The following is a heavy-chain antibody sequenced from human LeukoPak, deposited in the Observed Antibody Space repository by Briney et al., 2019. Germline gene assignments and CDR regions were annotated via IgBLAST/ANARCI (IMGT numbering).Heavy chain of an antibody. D-gene: IGHD6-13*01. CDR1: GFTFDDYA. Sequence: PGGSLRLSCAASGFTFDDYAMHWVRQAPGKGLEWVSGISWNSGSIGYADSVKGRFTISRDNAKNSLYLQMNSLRAEDTALYYCAKDSIAAAEDAFDIWGQGTMVTVSP. V-gene: IGHV3-9*01. CDR2: ISWNSGSI. CDR3: AKDSIAAAEDAFDI. J-gene: IGHJ3*02.